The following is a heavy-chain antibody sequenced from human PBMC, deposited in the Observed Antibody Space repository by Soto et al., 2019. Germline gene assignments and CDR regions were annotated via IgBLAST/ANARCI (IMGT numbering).Heavy chain of an antibody. D-gene: IGHD6-19*01. V-gene: IGHV3-23*01. CDR3: ASRSSGWDFDY. CDR2: ISGSGGST. J-gene: IGHJ4*02. Sequence: EVQLLESGGGLVQPGGSLRLSCAASGFTFSSYAMNWVRQAPGKGLEWVSVISGSGGSTYYADSVKGRFTISRDNSKNTLDLQMNSLSAEDTAVYYCASRSSGWDFDYWGQGTLVTVSS. CDR1: GFTFSSYA.